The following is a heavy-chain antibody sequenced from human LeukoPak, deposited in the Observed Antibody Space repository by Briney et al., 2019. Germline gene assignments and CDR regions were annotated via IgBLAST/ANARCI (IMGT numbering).Heavy chain of an antibody. CDR3: ASYGSVWYSSSWYSSFDY. Sequence: SETLSLTCAVYGGSFGGYYWSWIRQPPGKGLEWIGEINHSGSTNYNPSLKSRVTISVDTSKNQFSLKLSSVTAADTAVYYCASYGSVWYSSSWYSSFDYWGQGTLVTVSS. J-gene: IGHJ4*02. CDR2: INHSGST. D-gene: IGHD6-13*01. V-gene: IGHV4-34*01. CDR1: GGSFGGYY.